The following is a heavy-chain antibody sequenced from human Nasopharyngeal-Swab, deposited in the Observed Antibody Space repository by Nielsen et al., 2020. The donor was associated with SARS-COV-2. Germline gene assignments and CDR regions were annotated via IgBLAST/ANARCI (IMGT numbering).Heavy chain of an antibody. V-gene: IGHV5-51*01. Sequence: GESLKIPCKGSGYRFNSYWIGWVRQTPGKGLEWMGIIYPGDSDTRYSPSFQGQVTISADKSISTAYLQWSSLKASDTAMYYCASTVITTGGADYWGQGTLVTVSS. D-gene: IGHD4-17*01. CDR1: GYRFNSYW. J-gene: IGHJ4*01. CDR2: IYPGDSDT. CDR3: ASTVITTGGADY.